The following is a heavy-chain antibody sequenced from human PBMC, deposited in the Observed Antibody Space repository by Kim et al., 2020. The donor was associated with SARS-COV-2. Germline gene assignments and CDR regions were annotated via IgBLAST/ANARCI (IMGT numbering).Heavy chain of an antibody. V-gene: IGHV3-7*03. J-gene: IGHJ4*02. CDR1: GLSISLYW. Sequence: GGSLRLSCVTSGLSISLYWMTWVRQAPGKGLEWVASIKEDGSEKYYVDSVKGRFTISRDNAQNFLYLELNSLTLEDTAVYYCARDVGVEIDYWGQGTLVTVAS. D-gene: IGHD2-2*01. CDR2: IKEDGSEK. CDR3: ARDVGVEIDY.